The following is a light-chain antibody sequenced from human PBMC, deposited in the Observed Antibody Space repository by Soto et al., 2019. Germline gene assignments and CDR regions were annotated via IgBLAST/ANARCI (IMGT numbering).Light chain of an antibody. V-gene: IGKV3-20*01. CDR3: QQYGSSSST. CDR2: DAS. Sequence: TVLTQSPGTLSLSPGERATLSCRASQSIRNYLAWYQQKPGQAPRLLIYDASNRATGIPDRFSGSGSGTDFTLTISRLEPEDFAVYYCQQYGSSSSTFGGGTKVDIK. J-gene: IGKJ4*01. CDR1: QSIRNY.